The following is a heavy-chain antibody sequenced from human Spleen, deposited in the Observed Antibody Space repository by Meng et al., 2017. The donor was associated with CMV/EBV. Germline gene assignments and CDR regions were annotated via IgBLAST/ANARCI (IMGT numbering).Heavy chain of an antibody. CDR1: GFTFDDYA. D-gene: IGHD3-9*01. J-gene: IGHJ4*02. CDR3: AKGTDILTAYRFDH. CDR2: ISWNSGEI. V-gene: IGHV3-9*01. Sequence: SLKISCEASGFTFDDYAMHWVRQVPGKGLEWVAVISWNSGEIDYADSVKGRFAISRDNARNSLFLQMKSLRVEDTALYYCAKGTDILTAYRFDHWGQGSLVTVSS.